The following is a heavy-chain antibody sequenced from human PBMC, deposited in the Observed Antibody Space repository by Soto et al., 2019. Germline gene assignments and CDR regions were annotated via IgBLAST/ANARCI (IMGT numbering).Heavy chain of an antibody. Sequence: QVQLVQSGAEVKKPGASVKVSCKASGYTFTSYGISWVRQAPGQGLEWMGWISAYNGNTKYAQKLQGRVTMTTDTPTRTAYMEVRSLRSDDTAVSYCARDLAVGLVDYWGQGTLVTVSS. D-gene: IGHD6-19*01. CDR1: GYTFTSYG. J-gene: IGHJ4*02. CDR3: ARDLAVGLVDY. V-gene: IGHV1-18*01. CDR2: ISAYNGNT.